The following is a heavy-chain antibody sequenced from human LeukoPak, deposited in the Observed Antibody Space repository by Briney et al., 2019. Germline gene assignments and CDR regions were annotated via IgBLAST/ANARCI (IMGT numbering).Heavy chain of an antibody. CDR3: AGEYSTSYRFDF. CDR1: GASVSGGTYS. Sequence: SETLSPTCAVSGASVSGGTYSGSWIRQPPGKGLELIGYIFHSGSTYYNPSLRGRVTMSIDGSNNQFSLRLNSMTAADTALYYCAGEYSTSYRFDFWGQGTLVTVSS. J-gene: IGHJ4*02. CDR2: IFHSGST. V-gene: IGHV4-30-2*01. D-gene: IGHD5-18*01.